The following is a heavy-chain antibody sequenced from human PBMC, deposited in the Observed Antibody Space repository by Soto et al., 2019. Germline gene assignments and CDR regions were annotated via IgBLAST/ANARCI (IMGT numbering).Heavy chain of an antibody. CDR2: IYNTGTS. D-gene: IGHD2-21*01. Sequence: SETLSLTCTVSGGSVTTYYWSWIRQPPGKGLEWIAYIYNTGTSSYNPSLKDRVTISIDTSKNQFSLKLTSLTAADTAVYYCARDVSIGLDPWGQGTLVTVSS. V-gene: IGHV4-59*02. CDR1: GGSVTTYY. J-gene: IGHJ5*02. CDR3: ARDVSIGLDP.